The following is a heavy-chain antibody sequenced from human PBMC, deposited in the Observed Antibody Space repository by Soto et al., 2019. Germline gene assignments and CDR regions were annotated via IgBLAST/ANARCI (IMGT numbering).Heavy chain of an antibody. J-gene: IGHJ4*02. V-gene: IGHV4-30-4*01. CDR3: ARWRVAWYYFDY. CDR1: GGSISSGDYY. D-gene: IGHD3-9*01. Sequence: SETLSLTFTVSGGSISSGDYYWSWIRQPPGKGLEWIGYIYYSGSTYYNPSLKSRVTISVDTSKNQFSLKLSSVTAADTAVYYCARWRVAWYYFDYWGQGTLVTVSS. CDR2: IYYSGST.